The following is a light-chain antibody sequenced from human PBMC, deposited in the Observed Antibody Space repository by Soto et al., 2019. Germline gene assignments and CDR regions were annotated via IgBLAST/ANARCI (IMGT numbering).Light chain of an antibody. Sequence: DIQMTQSPSSLSASVGDRVTITCRASQSISNYLNWYQQKPGKAPKLLIYAASSLQSGVPSRFSGSGSGTDFTLTISSLQPEDFATYYCQQSYRISFTFGPGTKVDIK. CDR2: AAS. CDR3: QQSYRISFT. CDR1: QSISNY. V-gene: IGKV1-39*01. J-gene: IGKJ3*01.